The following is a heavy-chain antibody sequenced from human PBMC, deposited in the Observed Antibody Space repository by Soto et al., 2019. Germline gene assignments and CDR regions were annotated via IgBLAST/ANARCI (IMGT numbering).Heavy chain of an antibody. CDR2: INPGGGRT. Sequence: QVQLVQSGAEVTKPGASVKLSCKASGYTFTSYYIHWVRQAPGQGLEWVAMINPGGGRTKNAQMFQGRVTLTRDTSTDTVDMELSSLTSADTAVYYCARGPSCGGDCYLFDYWGQGSLVTVSS. CDR3: ARGPSCGGDCYLFDY. D-gene: IGHD2-21*02. CDR1: GYTFTSYY. V-gene: IGHV1-46*01. J-gene: IGHJ4*02.